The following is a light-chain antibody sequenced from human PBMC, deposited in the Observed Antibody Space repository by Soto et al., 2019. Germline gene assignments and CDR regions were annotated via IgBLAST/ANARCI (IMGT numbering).Light chain of an antibody. V-gene: IGKV1-5*03. CDR1: QGISSW. CDR2: KAS. J-gene: IGKJ1*01. Sequence: DIQKTQSPSTLSASVGDRVTITCRASQGISSWLAWYQQEPGKAPKLLIYKASSLESGVPSRFSGSGSGTEFTLTISSLQPDDFATYYCQQYNSYSQTFGQGTKVEIK. CDR3: QQYNSYSQT.